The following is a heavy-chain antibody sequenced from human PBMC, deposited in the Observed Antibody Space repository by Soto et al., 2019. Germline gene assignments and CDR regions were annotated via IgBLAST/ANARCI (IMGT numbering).Heavy chain of an antibody. CDR3: ARGYCTNGVCYSYYYYGMDV. V-gene: IGHV3-53*01. CDR1: GFTVSSNY. D-gene: IGHD2-8*01. J-gene: IGHJ6*02. CDR2: IYSGGST. Sequence: GGSLRLSCAASGFTVSSNYMSWVRQAPGKGLEWVSVIYSGGSTYYADSVKGRFTISRDNSKNTLYLQMNSLRAEDTAVYYCARGYCTNGVCYSYYYYGMDVWAKGPRSPSP.